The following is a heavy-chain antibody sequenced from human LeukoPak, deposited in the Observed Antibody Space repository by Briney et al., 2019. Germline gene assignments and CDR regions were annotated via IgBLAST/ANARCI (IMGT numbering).Heavy chain of an antibody. CDR2: INPNSGGT. CDR1: VYTFTVYY. CDR3: ATGPYSSSWVPFDY. D-gene: IGHD6-13*01. Sequence: ASVNVSFKASVYTFTVYYMHWVRQAPGQGREWMGWINPNSGGTHYAQKFQGRVTMTRDTSINTAYMELSRLRSDDTAVYYCATGPYSSSWVPFDYWGQGSLVTVSS. J-gene: IGHJ4*02. V-gene: IGHV1-2*02.